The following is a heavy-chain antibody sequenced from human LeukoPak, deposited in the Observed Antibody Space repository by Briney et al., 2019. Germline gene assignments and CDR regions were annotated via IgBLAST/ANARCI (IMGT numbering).Heavy chain of an antibody. CDR1: GDSFTFTSHA. CDR2: FIPIYGSA. Sequence: SVKVSCKASGDSFTFTSHAITWVRQAPGQGLEWMGGFIPIYGSANYAQKFQGRVTIISDEATRTVYMKLSSLRPEDSAVYYCAGFFYDNSGDAFDIWGQGTMVTVSS. J-gene: IGHJ3*02. V-gene: IGHV1-69*01. CDR3: AGFFYDNSGDAFDI. D-gene: IGHD3-22*01.